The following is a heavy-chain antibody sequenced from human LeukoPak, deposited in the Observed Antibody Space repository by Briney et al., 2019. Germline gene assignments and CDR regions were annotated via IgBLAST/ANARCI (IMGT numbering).Heavy chain of an antibody. D-gene: IGHD3-3*01. Sequence: GGSLRLSCAASGFTFNNYAMSWVRQAPGKGLECVSGISGNGGKIYYADSVKGRFTISRDNSKNTLYLQMNSLRTEDTAVYYCARFDYWSGFYPLDHWGQGTLVTVSS. J-gene: IGHJ4*02. CDR3: ARFDYWSGFYPLDH. CDR1: GFTFNNYA. CDR2: ISGNGGKI. V-gene: IGHV3-23*01.